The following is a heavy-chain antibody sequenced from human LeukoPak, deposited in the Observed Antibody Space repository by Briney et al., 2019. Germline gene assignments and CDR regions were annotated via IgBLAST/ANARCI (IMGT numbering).Heavy chain of an antibody. Sequence: GGSLRLSCAASGFTFSSNAMHWVRQAPGKGLEWVAVISYDGGITNYADSVKGRFTISRDNSKNTLYLQLNSLRAEDMAVYYCARDSTYYYDSGSSGPHYFDYWGQGTLVTVSS. CDR3: ARDSTYYYDSGSSGPHYFDY. CDR2: ISYDGGIT. CDR1: GFTFSSNA. D-gene: IGHD3-10*01. J-gene: IGHJ4*02. V-gene: IGHV3-30*01.